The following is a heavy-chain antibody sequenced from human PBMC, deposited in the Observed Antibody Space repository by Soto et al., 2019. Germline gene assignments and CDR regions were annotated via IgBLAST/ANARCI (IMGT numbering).Heavy chain of an antibody. CDR2: ISYDGSNK. D-gene: IGHD6-19*01. Sequence: QVQLVESGGGVVQPGRSLRLSCAASGFTFSSYGMHWVRQAPGKGLEWVAVISYDGSNKYYADSVKGRFTISRDNSKNTVYLQMNSLRAEDTAVYYCAKDLGSGWPNYYYGMDVWGQGTTGTVSS. V-gene: IGHV3-30*18. CDR1: GFTFSSYG. CDR3: AKDLGSGWPNYYYGMDV. J-gene: IGHJ6*02.